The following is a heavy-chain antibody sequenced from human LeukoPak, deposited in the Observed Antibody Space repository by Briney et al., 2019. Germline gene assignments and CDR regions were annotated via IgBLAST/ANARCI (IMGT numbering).Heavy chain of an antibody. D-gene: IGHD6-19*01. Sequence: ASEKVSCKASGGTCSSYANSWVRQAHGQGLEWMGGIIPIFGTANYAQKFQGRVTITADESTSTAYVELSSLRSEDTAVYYCARGGVAVAGTPGAYYFDYWGQGTLVTVSS. CDR3: ARGGVAVAGTPGAYYFDY. J-gene: IGHJ4*02. CDR1: GGTCSSYA. CDR2: IIPIFGTA. V-gene: IGHV1-69*13.